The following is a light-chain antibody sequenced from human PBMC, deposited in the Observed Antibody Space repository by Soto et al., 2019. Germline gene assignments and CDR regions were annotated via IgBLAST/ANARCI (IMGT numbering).Light chain of an antibody. J-gene: IGLJ2*01. CDR2: QVS. V-gene: IGLV2-8*01. CDR3: NSFAGNNNLV. Sequence: QSALTQPPSTSGFPGQSVTISCTGTSSDVGGYNSVFWYQQHPGKAPKLMISQVSKRPLGVPDRISGTKSGNTASLTVSGLEAEDEDDYYCNSFAGNNNLVFGGGTKLTVL. CDR1: SSDVGGYNS.